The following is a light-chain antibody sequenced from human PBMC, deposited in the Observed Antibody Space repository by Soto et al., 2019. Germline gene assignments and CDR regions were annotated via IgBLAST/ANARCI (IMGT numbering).Light chain of an antibody. V-gene: IGLV2-14*01. Sequence: QSVLTQPASVSGSPGQSITISCTGTSSDVGGYNYVSWYQQHPGKAPKLMIYEVSNRPSGVSDRFSGSKSGNTASLTISGLQAEDEADYYCGSYTSSNTLVLGGGTKLTVL. CDR3: GSYTSSNTLV. J-gene: IGLJ2*01. CDR1: SSDVGGYNY. CDR2: EVS.